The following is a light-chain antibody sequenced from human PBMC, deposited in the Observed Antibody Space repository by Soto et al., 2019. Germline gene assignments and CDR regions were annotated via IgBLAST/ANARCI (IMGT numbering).Light chain of an antibody. Sequence: SYELTQPPSVSVAPGQTATITCGGNNIGSKSVHWYQLKPGQAPVLVVYDDYDRPSGIPERISGSNSGNTATLTISRVEAGDEADYFCQVWDSSGDHWVFGGGTKVIVL. CDR1: NIGSKS. CDR3: QVWDSSGDHWV. J-gene: IGLJ3*02. CDR2: DDY. V-gene: IGLV3-21*02.